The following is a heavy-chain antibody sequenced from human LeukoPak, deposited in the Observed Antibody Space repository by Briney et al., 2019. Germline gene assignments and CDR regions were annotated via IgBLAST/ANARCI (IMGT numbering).Heavy chain of an antibody. J-gene: IGHJ4*02. V-gene: IGHV3-53*01. CDR1: GFTFSSYS. D-gene: IGHD3-22*01. Sequence: GGSLRLSCAASGFTFSSYSMNWVRQAPGKGLEWVSIIYSGGSTYYTDSVKGRFTISRDSSKNTLYLQMNSLRAEDTAVYYCARNLNYYDSSAYDYWGQGTLVTVSS. CDR3: ARNLNYYDSSAYDY. CDR2: IYSGGST.